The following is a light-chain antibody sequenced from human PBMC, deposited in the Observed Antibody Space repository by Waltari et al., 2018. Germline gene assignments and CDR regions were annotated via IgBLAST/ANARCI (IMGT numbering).Light chain of an antibody. CDR2: WAS. Sequence: DIVMTQSPDSLAVSLGERATINCKPSQIVLYRSSKRNYLAWYQQKSGQPPKLLIYWASTRESGVPDRFSGSGSGTDFTLTISSLQAEDVAVYYCQQYYDTPQTFGQGTKVEIK. V-gene: IGKV4-1*01. CDR1: QIVLYRSSKRNY. J-gene: IGKJ1*01. CDR3: QQYYDTPQT.